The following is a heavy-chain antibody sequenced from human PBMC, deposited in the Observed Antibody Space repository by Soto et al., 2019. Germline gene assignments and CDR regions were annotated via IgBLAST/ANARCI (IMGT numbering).Heavy chain of an antibody. J-gene: IGHJ4*02. CDR3: AKGPSSGWYYFDY. D-gene: IGHD6-19*01. Sequence: GGSLRLSCAASGFAFSRYAMTWVRQAPGKGLEWVSVISGSGSSTYYADSGRFTISRDNSKNTLYLQMNGLKAEDTAVYYCAKGPSSGWYYFDYWGQGTLVTVSS. CDR2: ISGSGSST. CDR1: GFAFSRYA. V-gene: IGHV3-23*01.